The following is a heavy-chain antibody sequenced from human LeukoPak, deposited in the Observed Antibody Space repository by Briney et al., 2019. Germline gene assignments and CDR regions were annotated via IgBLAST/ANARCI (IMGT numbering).Heavy chain of an antibody. CDR3: AKRTYGSGSYYYYYYMDV. J-gene: IGHJ6*03. Sequence: GGSLRLSCAASGFTFSSYAMSWVRQAPGKGLEWVSAISGSGGSTYYADSVKGRFTISRDNSKNTLYLQMNSLRAEDTAVYYCAKRTYGSGSYYYYYYMDVWGKGTTVTVSS. CDR1: GFTFSSYA. CDR2: ISGSGGST. D-gene: IGHD3-10*01. V-gene: IGHV3-23*01.